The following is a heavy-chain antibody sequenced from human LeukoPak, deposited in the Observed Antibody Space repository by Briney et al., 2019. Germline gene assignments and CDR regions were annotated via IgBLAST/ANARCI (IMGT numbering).Heavy chain of an antibody. CDR2: IYYSGST. CDR3: AREAVVVPAAKSKRPHNWFDP. J-gene: IGHJ5*02. Sequence: PSETLSLTCTVSGGSISSSSYYWGWIRQPPGKGLEWIGSIYYSGSTYYNPSLKSRVTISVDTSKNQFSLKLSSVTAADTAVYYCAREAVVVPAAKSKRPHNWFDPWGQGTLVTVSS. D-gene: IGHD2-2*01. V-gene: IGHV4-39*02. CDR1: GGSISSSSYY.